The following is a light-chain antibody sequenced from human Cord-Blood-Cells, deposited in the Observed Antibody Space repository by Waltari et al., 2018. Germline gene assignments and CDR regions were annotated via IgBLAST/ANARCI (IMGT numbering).Light chain of an antibody. CDR3: QQSYSTLWT. J-gene: IGKJ1*01. CDR1: QSISSY. Sequence: DIQMTQSPSSLSASVGDRVTITCRASQSISSYLNWYQQKPGKAPKLLIYAASSLQSGVPSRFSGSGSGTDFTLTISMLQPEDFATYYCQQSYSTLWTFGQGTKVEIK. V-gene: IGKV1-39*01. CDR2: AAS.